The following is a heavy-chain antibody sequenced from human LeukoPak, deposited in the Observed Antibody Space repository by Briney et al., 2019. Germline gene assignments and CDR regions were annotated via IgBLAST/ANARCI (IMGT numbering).Heavy chain of an antibody. Sequence: GGSLRLSCAASGFTFSTYAMTWVRQAPGKGLEWVSGISGSGGSTYYADSVKGRFTISRDNSKNTLYLQMNSLRAEDTAVCYCAKGPYCSSTSCYTYSRGFFDYWGQGTLVTVSS. CDR3: AKGPYCSSTSCYTYSRGFFDY. D-gene: IGHD2-2*02. CDR1: GFTFSTYA. V-gene: IGHV3-23*01. CDR2: ISGSGGST. J-gene: IGHJ4*02.